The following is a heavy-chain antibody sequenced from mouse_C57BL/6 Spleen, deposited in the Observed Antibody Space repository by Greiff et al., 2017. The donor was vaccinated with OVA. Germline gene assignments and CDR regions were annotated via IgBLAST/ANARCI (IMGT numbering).Heavy chain of an antibody. D-gene: IGHD1-1*01. Sequence: EVQLQQSGTVLARPGASVKMSCKTSGYTFTSYWMHWVKQRPGQGLEWIGAIYPGNSDTSYNQKFKGKAKLTAVTSASTAYMELSSLTNEDSAVYYCTRWRLNYYGSSYDAMDYWGQGTSVTVSS. CDR3: TRWRLNYYGSSYDAMDY. V-gene: IGHV1-5*01. CDR1: GYTFTSYW. CDR2: IYPGNSDT. J-gene: IGHJ4*01.